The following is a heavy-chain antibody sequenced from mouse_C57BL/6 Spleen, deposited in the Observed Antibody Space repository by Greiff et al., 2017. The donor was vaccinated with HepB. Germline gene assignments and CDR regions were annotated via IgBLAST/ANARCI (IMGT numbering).Heavy chain of an antibody. V-gene: IGHV5-9-1*02. CDR2: ISSGGDYI. CDR3: TRAFNWDDAMDY. J-gene: IGHJ4*01. CDR1: GFTFSSYA. D-gene: IGHD4-1*01. Sequence: EVQVVESGEGLVKPGGSLKLSCAASGFTFSSYAMSWVRQTPEKRLEWVAYISSGGDYIYYADTVKGRFTISRDNARNTLYLQMSSLKSEDTAMYYCTRAFNWDDAMDYWGQGTSVTVSS.